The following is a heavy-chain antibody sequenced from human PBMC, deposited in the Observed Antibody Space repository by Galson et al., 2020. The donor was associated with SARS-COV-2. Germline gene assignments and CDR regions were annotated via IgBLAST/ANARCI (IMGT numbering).Heavy chain of an antibody. Sequence: ASVKVSCKASGYKVTENILSWVRQAPGQGLEWMGWISIYSGETDSAQKFQGRVTMTRDTSASTVYLELRSLRSDDTAIYYCVRDANYYDRSGYYQGGALDFWGQGTLVTVSS. CDR3: VRDANYYDRSGYYQGGALDF. D-gene: IGHD3-22*01. CDR2: ISIYSGET. J-gene: IGHJ4*02. CDR1: GYKVTENI. V-gene: IGHV1-18*04.